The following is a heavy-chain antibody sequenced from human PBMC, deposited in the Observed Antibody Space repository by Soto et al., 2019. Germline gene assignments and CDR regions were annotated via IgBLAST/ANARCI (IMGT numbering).Heavy chain of an antibody. CDR1: GFTFSSYG. CDR3: ARALPYYDFWSGYWPGMDV. V-gene: IGHV3-33*01. CDR2: IWYDGSNK. J-gene: IGHJ6*02. D-gene: IGHD3-3*01. Sequence: QVQLVESGGGVVQPGRSLRLSCAASGFTFSSYGMHWVRQAPGKGLEWVAVIWYDGSNKYYADSVKGCFTISRDNSKNTLYLQMNSLRAEDTAVYYCARALPYYDFWSGYWPGMDVWGQGTTVTVSS.